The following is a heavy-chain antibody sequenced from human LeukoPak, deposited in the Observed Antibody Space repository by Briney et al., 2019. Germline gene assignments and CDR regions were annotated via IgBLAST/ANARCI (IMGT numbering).Heavy chain of an antibody. V-gene: IGHV1-2*02. Sequence: ASVKVSCTTSGYTFTGYYMHWVRQAPGQGPEWMGWINPNSGGTKYAQRFQGRVTMTRDTSISTAYMELSRLRSDDTAVYYCAPSANYFYFDYWGQGTLVTVSS. J-gene: IGHJ4*02. D-gene: IGHD4/OR15-4a*01. CDR3: APSANYFYFDY. CDR1: GYTFTGYY. CDR2: INPNSGGT.